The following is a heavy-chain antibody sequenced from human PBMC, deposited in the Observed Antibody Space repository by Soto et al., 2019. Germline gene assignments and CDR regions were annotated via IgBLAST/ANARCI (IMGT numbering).Heavy chain of an antibody. CDR2: ISSSGHYT. D-gene: IGHD3-3*02. CDR1: GFRFSDYY. CDR3: VRELGGLDV. V-gene: IGHV3-11*05. J-gene: IGHJ6*02. Sequence: QVQLMEYGGGLVKPGGSLRLSCSPSGFRFSDYYFSWIRQAPGKGLEWVSYISSSGHYTNYADSVKGRFTMSRDNVRNSLHLQMSSLRVEDTAVYYCVRELGGLDVWGRGTTVTVSS.